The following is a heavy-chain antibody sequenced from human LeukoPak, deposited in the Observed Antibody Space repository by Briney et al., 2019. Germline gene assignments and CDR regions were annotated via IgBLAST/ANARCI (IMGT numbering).Heavy chain of an antibody. V-gene: IGHV1-2*02. CDR3: ARDRGYYDSSGLDY. Sequence: GASVKVSCKASGYTFTDYYMHWVRQAPGQGLEWMGWINPNSGGTNYAQKFQGRVTMTRDTSISTAYMELSRLRSDDTAVYYCARDRGYYDSSGLDYWGQGTLVTVSS. D-gene: IGHD3-22*01. CDR1: GYTFTDYY. CDR2: INPNSGGT. J-gene: IGHJ4*02.